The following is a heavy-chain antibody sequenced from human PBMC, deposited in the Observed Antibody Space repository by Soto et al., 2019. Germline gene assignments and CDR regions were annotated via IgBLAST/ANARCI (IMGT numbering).Heavy chain of an antibody. D-gene: IGHD1-1*01. CDR3: ARSSATVNGWWGYGLDV. J-gene: IGHJ6*02. Sequence: QVQLVESGGALVKPGGSLRLPCAASGFTFSDYFMTWIRQAPGKGLEWVSYISGSGSSSIFYADSVQGRFTISRDNAKNSLYLQMNSLRAEDTAVYYCARSSATVNGWWGYGLDVWGQGTTVTVSS. CDR2: ISGSGSSSI. CDR1: GFTFSDYF. V-gene: IGHV3-11*01.